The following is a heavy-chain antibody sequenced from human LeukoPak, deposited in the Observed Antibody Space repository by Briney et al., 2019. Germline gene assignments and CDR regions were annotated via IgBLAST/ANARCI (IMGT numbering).Heavy chain of an antibody. Sequence: GGSLRLSCAASGLTFSSYSMNWVRQAPGKGLGWVSFIRSSSSYIYYADSVKGRFTISRDNAKNSLYLQMNSLRAEDTAVYYCARPGIAVAGEFFDYWGQGTLVTVSS. CDR3: ARPGIAVAGEFFDY. V-gene: IGHV3-21*01. CDR2: IRSSSSYI. CDR1: GLTFSSYS. D-gene: IGHD6-19*01. J-gene: IGHJ4*02.